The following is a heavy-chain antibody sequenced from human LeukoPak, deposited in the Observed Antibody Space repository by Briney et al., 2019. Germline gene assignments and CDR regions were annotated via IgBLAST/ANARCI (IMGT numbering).Heavy chain of an antibody. CDR1: GGSISSGGYD. V-gene: IGHV4-31*03. CDR3: AGGFGGSSTSYAYPFGY. CDR2: IYYSGST. J-gene: IGHJ4*02. Sequence: SETLSLTCTVSGGSISSGGYDWSWIRQHPGKGLEWIGYIYYSGSTYYNPSLKSRITISVDTSKNQFSLKLSSVTAADTAVYYCAGGFGGSSTSYAYPFGYWGQGTLVTVSS. D-gene: IGHD2-2*01.